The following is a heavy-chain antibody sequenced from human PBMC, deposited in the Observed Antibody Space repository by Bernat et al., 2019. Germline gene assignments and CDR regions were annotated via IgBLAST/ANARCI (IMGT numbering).Heavy chain of an antibody. V-gene: IGHV3-15*01. J-gene: IGHJ4*02. CDR2: VKSKTDGGTS. Sequence: EVQLVESGGGLVKPGGSLRLSCAASGFTFSTAWMTWVRQAPGEGLEWVGRVKSKTDGGTSDYAAPVKGRFTTSRDDSKNTLNLQMNGLKTEDTAVYYCTPEGYMYGYHSMHYWGQGALVTVAS. CDR3: TPEGYMYGYHSMHY. D-gene: IGHD5-18*01. CDR1: GFTFSTAW.